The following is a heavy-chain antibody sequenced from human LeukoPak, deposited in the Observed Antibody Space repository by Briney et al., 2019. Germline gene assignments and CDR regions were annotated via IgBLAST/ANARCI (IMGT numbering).Heavy chain of an antibody. V-gene: IGHV4-31*03. Sequence: SQTLSLTCTVSGGSISSGGYYWSWIRQHPGKGLEWIGYIYYSGSTYYNPSLKSRVTISVDTSKNQFSLKLSSVTAADTAVYYCARVSDDFWSGHFGYWGQGTLVTVSS. J-gene: IGHJ4*02. D-gene: IGHD3-3*01. CDR2: IYYSGST. CDR1: GGSISSGGYY. CDR3: ARVSDDFWSGHFGY.